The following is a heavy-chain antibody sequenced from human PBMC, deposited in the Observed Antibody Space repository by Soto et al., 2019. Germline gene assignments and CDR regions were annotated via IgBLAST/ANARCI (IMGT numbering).Heavy chain of an antibody. Sequence: GQALRRAREGFGESVARYWIGWVRQMPGKGLECMGIIYPGDSDTRYSPSFQGQVTISADKSISTAYLQWSSLKASDTAMYYCAGGGVRGVITRSRADEGMHVWGQVTTVPLS. CDR1: GESVARYW. D-gene: IGHD3-10*01. V-gene: IGHV5-51*01. CDR2: IYPGDSDT. J-gene: IGHJ6*02. CDR3: AGGGVRGVITRSRADEGMHV.